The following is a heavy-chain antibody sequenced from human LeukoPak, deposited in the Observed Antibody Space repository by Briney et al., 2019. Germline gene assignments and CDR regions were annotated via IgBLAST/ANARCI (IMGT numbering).Heavy chain of an antibody. Sequence: PSETLSLTCAVSGGSISSSNWWSWVRQPPGEGLEWIGEIYHSGSTNYNPSLKSRVTISVDTSKNQFSLKLSSVTAADTAVYYCARSITIFGAGIEAFDIWGQGTMVTVSS. D-gene: IGHD3-3*01. CDR2: IYHSGST. CDR1: GGSISSSNW. V-gene: IGHV4-4*02. CDR3: ARSITIFGAGIEAFDI. J-gene: IGHJ3*02.